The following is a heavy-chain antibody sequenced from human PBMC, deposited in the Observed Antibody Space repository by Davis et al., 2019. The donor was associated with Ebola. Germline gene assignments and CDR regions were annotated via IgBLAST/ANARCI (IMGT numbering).Heavy chain of an antibody. J-gene: IGHJ2*01. D-gene: IGHD3-10*01. CDR3: ARDSLVQGVIGLWYFDL. CDR1: GFTFTSSA. V-gene: IGHV1-58*02. CDR2: IVVGSGNT. Sequence: AASVKVSCKASGFTFTSSAMQWVRQARGQRLEWIGWIVVGSGNTNYAQKFQERVTITRDMSTSTAYMELSSLRAEDTAVYYCARDSLVQGVIGLWYFDLWGRGTLVTVSS.